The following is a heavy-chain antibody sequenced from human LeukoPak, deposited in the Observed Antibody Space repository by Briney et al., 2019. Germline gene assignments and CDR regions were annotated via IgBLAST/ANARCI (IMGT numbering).Heavy chain of an antibody. V-gene: IGHV3-74*01. CDR1: GFSFSSFW. CDR3: ARGGYGAYMG. D-gene: IGHD4-17*01. J-gene: IGHJ4*02. Sequence: GSLRLPCAASGFSFSSFWMHWVRQAPGKGLVWVSGIKSDGAGTSYVDSVKGRFTISRDNAKNTLDLQMNSLRAEDTAVYYCARGGYGAYMGWGQGMLVTVSS. CDR2: IKSDGAGT.